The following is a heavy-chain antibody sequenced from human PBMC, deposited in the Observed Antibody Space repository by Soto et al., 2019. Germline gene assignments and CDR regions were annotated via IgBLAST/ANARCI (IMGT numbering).Heavy chain of an antibody. D-gene: IGHD3-10*01. Sequence: GGALRLSFEASGFTFSSYAMGGGGQGPGKGLEWVSTISASSHDTYYADSVNGRFTISRDNSKNTLYVQMDSLRAEDTAIYYCAKFRITMVRGVTIDSWGQGTLVTVSS. CDR1: GFTFSSYA. V-gene: IGHV3-23*01. CDR2: ISASSHDT. CDR3: AKFRITMVRGVTIDS. J-gene: IGHJ4*02.